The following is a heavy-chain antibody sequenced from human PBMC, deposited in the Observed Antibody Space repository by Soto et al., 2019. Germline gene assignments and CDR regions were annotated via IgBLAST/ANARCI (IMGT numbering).Heavy chain of an antibody. CDR3: ARSRGVLMVYASPFDY. CDR1: GGSISSYY. J-gene: IGHJ4*02. Sequence: QVQLQESGPGLVKPSETLSLTCTVSGGSISSYYWSWIRQPAGKGLEWIGRIYTSGSTNYNPSLKGRVTMSVDTSNNQFSLKLSSVTAADTAVYYCARSRGVLMVYASPFDYWGQGTLVTVSS. CDR2: IYTSGST. D-gene: IGHD2-8*01. V-gene: IGHV4-4*07.